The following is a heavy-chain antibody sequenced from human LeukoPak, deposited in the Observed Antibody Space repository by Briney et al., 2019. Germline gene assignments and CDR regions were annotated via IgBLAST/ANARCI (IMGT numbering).Heavy chain of an antibody. V-gene: IGHV4-59*08. CDR3: ARHTSYGGNSAFGD. D-gene: IGHD4-23*01. CDR2: IYYTGTT. CDR1: GGSISSYY. J-gene: IGHJ4*02. Sequence: PSETLSLTSTVSGGSISSYYWSWIRQPPGKGLEWIGYIYYTGTTNYNPSLKSRVTISVDTSKNHFSLKLYSVTAADTAVYYCARHTSYGGNSAFGDWGQGTLVTVSS.